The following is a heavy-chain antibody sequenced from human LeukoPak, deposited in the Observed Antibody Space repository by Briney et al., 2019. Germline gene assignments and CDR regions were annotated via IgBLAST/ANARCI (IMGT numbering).Heavy chain of an antibody. D-gene: IGHD2-15*01. CDR3: ARYRRGVGAASDY. V-gene: IGHV4-34*01. CDR1: GGSFSSYY. CDR2: LNHSEGT. J-gene: IGHJ4*02. Sequence: PSETLSLTCAVYGGSFSSYYWSWIRQPPGKGREWIGELNHSEGTNYNPSLKSRVTMSLHASQNQFPRKLISVPPADTAVYYCARYRRGVGAASDYWGQGTLVTVSS.